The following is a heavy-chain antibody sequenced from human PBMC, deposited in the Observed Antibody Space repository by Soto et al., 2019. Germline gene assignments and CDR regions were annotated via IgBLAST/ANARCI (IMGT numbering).Heavy chain of an antibody. J-gene: IGHJ4*02. CDR1: GASVTSGDYY. CDR3: ARGGLYDLWSGLFD. D-gene: IGHD3-3*01. Sequence: LSLTCSVSGASVTSGDYYWNWIRRTPGTGLEWLGYMHDSGTTSYNPSLKSRVTISRDTSKNQFSLKLTSVSAADTAVYFCARGGLYDLWSGLFDWGQGIRVTVSS. CDR2: MHDSGTT. V-gene: IGHV4-30-4*01.